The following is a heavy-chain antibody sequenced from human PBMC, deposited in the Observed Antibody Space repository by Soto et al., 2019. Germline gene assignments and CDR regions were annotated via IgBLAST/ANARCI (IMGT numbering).Heavy chain of an antibody. D-gene: IGHD3-3*01. V-gene: IGHV1-2*02. CDR2: INPNSGGT. CDR1: GYTFTGYY. CDR3: ARDYDFWSGYSRSFDY. Sequence: ASLKVSCKASGYTFTGYYMPWVRQAPGQGLEWMGWINPNSGGTNYAQKFQGRVTMTRDTAISTAYMELSRLRSDDTAVYYCARDYDFWSGYSRSFDYWGQGTLVTVSS. J-gene: IGHJ4*02.